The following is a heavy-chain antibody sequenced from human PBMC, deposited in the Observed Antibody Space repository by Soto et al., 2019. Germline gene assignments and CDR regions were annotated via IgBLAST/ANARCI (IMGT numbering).Heavy chain of an antibody. V-gene: IGHV1-18*01. CDR3: ARDYDSSGYMGDAFDI. Sequence: SVKVSCKDSGYSFTSYGIRWVRQAPGQGLEWMGWISASNGNTNYAQKLPGRVTMTTDTSTSTAYMELRSLRSDDTAVYYCARDYDSSGYMGDAFDIWGQGTMVTVSS. CDR1: GYSFTSYG. J-gene: IGHJ3*02. D-gene: IGHD3-22*01. CDR2: ISASNGNT.